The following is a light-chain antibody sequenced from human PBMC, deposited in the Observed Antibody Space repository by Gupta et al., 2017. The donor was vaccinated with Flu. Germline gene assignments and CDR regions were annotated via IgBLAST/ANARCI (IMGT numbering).Light chain of an antibody. Sequence: DVQLTQSPVSLSASVGDRVTITCRATQSIGTYVAWFQQKPGKAPKALIYGASNLQSGVPSRFSGSGFGTDCALTITSLQPDDCATYFCQQSKKDPWTCGQGTKV. CDR1: QSIGTY. J-gene: IGKJ1*01. CDR3: QQSKKDPWT. V-gene: IGKV1-16*01. CDR2: GAS.